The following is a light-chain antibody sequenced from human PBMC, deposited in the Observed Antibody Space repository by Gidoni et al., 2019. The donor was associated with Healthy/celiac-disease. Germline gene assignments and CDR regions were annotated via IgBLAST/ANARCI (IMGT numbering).Light chain of an antibody. CDR1: QSFSSN. J-gene: IGKJ2*01. Sequence: EIVMPQSPATLSVSPGERATLSWRASQSFSSNLAWYQKQPGQAPRLIIYGASTRATGIPARFSGSGSGTEFTLTISSLQSEDLAVYYCQQYNNWPPGYTFGQGTKLEIK. V-gene: IGKV3-15*01. CDR3: QQYNNWPPGYT. CDR2: GAS.